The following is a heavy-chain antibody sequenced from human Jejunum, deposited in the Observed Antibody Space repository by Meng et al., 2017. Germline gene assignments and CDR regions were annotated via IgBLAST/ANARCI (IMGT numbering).Heavy chain of an antibody. CDR3: THSGTVFGHFHH. V-gene: IGHV3-15*01. Sequence: GESLKISCVVSGLKFDDAWMNWVRQAPGKGLEWVGRIKSYSSGGTIDYAATVKGRFTNSREDSKNTIYLQMNSLKIEDTAVYYCTHSGTVFGHFHHWGQGTLVTVSS. D-gene: IGHD1-26*01. CDR2: IKSYSSGGTI. J-gene: IGHJ1*01. CDR1: GLKFDDAW.